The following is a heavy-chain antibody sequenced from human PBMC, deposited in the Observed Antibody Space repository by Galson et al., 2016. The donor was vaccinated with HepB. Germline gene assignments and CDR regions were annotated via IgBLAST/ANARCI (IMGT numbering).Heavy chain of an antibody. D-gene: IGHD1/OR15-1a*01. CDR2: IYYSGST. CDR1: GGSISSGAYY. Sequence: TLSLTCTVSGGSISSGAYYWSWIRQPPGKGLEWIGHIYYSGSTYYKPSLKSRVTISVDTSKNQFSLKLSSVTAADTAEFYCARRNNDAAFDIWCQGTMVTVSS. J-gene: IGHJ3*02. CDR3: ARRNNDAAFDI. V-gene: IGHV4-30-4*08.